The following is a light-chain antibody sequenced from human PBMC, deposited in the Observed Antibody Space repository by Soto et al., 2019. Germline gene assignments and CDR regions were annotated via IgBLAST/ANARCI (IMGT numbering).Light chain of an antibody. Sequence: QSVLTQPPSVSGAPGQRVTISCTGTNSNIGAGYDVYWYQQLPGTAPRLLMYDNNSRPSGVPDRFSGSKSGPSASLAITDLQAEDEAEYYCQSYDSSLSGSDVVFGGGTKLTVL. J-gene: IGLJ2*01. CDR1: NSNIGAGYD. CDR3: QSYDSSLSGSDVV. V-gene: IGLV1-40*01. CDR2: DNN.